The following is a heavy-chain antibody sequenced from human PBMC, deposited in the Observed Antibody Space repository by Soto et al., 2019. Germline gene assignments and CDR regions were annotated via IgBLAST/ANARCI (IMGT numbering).Heavy chain of an antibody. J-gene: IGHJ3*02. CDR2: ISSSSSTI. Sequence: PGGSLRLSCAASGFTFSSYSMNWVRQAPGKGLEWVSYISSSSSTIYYADSVKGRFTISRDNAKNTLYLQMNSLRAEDTAVYYCARDQGDSGYYWVKRGTDAFDIWGQGTMVTVSS. CDR1: GFTFSSYS. V-gene: IGHV3-48*04. CDR3: ARDQGDSGYYWVKRGTDAFDI. D-gene: IGHD3-22*01.